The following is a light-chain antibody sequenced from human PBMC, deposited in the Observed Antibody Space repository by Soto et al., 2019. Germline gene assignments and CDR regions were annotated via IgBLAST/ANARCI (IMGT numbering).Light chain of an antibody. V-gene: IGKV3-15*01. CDR1: QSVSNN. CDR2: GAS. Sequence: EIVMTQSPATLSVYPGERANLSCRASQSVSNNLAWYQKKPGQAPRLLIYGASTRATGIPARFSGGGSGTEFTLTISSLQSEDFAVYYCQQYNNWWTFGQGTRVEIK. CDR3: QQYNNWWT. J-gene: IGKJ1*01.